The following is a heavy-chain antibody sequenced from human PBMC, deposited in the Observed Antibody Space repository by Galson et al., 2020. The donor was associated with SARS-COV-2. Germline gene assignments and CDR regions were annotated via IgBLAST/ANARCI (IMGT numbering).Heavy chain of an antibody. J-gene: IGHJ6*02. V-gene: IGHV3-7*01. CDR1: GFTFSSYW. CDR3: ARDGPSIAAAGTVSYYYYYGMDV. Sequence: GGSLRLSCAASGFTFSSYWMSWVRQAPGKGLEWVANIKQDGSEKYYVDSVKGRFTISRDNAKNSLYLQMNSPRAEDTAVYYCARDGPSIAAAGTVSYYYYYGMDVWGQGTTVTVSS. CDR2: IKQDGSEK. D-gene: IGHD6-13*01.